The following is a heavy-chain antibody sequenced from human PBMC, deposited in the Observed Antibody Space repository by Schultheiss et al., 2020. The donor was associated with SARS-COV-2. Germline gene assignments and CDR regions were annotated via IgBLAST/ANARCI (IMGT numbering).Heavy chain of an antibody. Sequence: ASVKVSCKASGYTFTSYAMHWVRQAPGQGLEWMGWINPNSGGTNYAQKFQGRVTMTRDTSISTAYMELSRLRSDDTAVYYCARAPYCSGGSCYSLYYYYMDVWGKGTTVTVSS. CDR2: INPNSGGT. D-gene: IGHD2-15*01. CDR3: ARAPYCSGGSCYSLYYYYMDV. CDR1: GYTFTSYA. J-gene: IGHJ6*03. V-gene: IGHV1-2*02.